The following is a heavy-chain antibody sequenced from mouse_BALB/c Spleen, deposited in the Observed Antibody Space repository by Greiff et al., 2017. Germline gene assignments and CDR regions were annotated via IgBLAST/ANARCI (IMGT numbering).Heavy chain of an antibody. CDR2: IWTGGGT. CDR3: VRENWNVDYYAMDY. CDR1: GFSLTSYD. Sequence: VKVVESGPGLVAPSQSLSITCTVSGFSLTSYDISWIRQPPGKGLEWLGVIWTGGGTNYNSAFMSRLSISKDNSKSQVFLKMNSLQTDDTAIYYCVRENWNVDYYAMDYWGQGTSVTVSS. D-gene: IGHD4-1*01. V-gene: IGHV2-9-2*01. J-gene: IGHJ4*01.